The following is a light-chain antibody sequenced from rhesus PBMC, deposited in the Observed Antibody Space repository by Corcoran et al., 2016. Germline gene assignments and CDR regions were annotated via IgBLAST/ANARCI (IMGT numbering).Light chain of an antibody. Sequence: DIQMTQSPSSLSASVGDKVTITCRSSHGISSWLALYQQKPWKPPKGLIYNAFILQNGVPSRFSGSGSRTDFTLPISRLQPEDFGTYLCLTYTSVPWTFGQGTKVEIK. CDR1: HGISSW. V-gene: IGKV1-21*01. CDR2: NAF. J-gene: IGKJ1*01. CDR3: LTYTSVPWT.